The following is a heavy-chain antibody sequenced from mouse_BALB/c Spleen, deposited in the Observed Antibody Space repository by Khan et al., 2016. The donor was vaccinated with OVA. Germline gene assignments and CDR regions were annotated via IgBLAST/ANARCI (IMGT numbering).Heavy chain of an antibody. Sequence: QVQLKESGPGLVQPSQSLSITCTVSGFSLTTYGVHWVRQSPGKGLEWLGVIRSGGSTDYNAPFISRLSISKDNSKSQVFFKMNSLQPDDTAIYYCARHSYRYDFTYWGQGTLVTVSA. V-gene: IGHV2-2*01. D-gene: IGHD2-12*01. CDR1: GFSLTTYG. CDR3: ARHSYRYDFTY. CDR2: IRSGGST. J-gene: IGHJ3*01.